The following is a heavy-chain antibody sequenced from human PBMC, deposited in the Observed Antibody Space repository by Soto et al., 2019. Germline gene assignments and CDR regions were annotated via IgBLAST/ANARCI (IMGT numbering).Heavy chain of an antibody. V-gene: IGHV1-2*04. Sequence: ASVKVSCKASGYTFTGYYMHWVRQAPGRGLEWMGWINPNSGGTNYAQKFQGWVTITRDTSISTAYMELSRLRSDDTAVYYCAREYLPPYGMDVWGQGTTVTVSS. CDR3: AREYLPPYGMDV. CDR2: INPNSGGT. CDR1: GYTFTGYY. J-gene: IGHJ6*02.